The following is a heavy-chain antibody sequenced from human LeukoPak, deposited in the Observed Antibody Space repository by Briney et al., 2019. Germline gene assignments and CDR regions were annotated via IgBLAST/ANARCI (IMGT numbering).Heavy chain of an antibody. V-gene: IGHV1-69*13. J-gene: IGHJ3*02. Sequence: GASVKVSCKASGGTFSSYAISWVRQAPGQGLEWMGGIIPIFGTANYAQKFQGRVTITADESTSTAYMELSSLRSDDTAVHYCARESYGYCSGGSCSLVSFDIWGQGTMVTVSS. CDR2: IIPIFGTA. CDR3: ARESYGYCSGGSCSLVSFDI. CDR1: GGTFSSYA. D-gene: IGHD2-15*01.